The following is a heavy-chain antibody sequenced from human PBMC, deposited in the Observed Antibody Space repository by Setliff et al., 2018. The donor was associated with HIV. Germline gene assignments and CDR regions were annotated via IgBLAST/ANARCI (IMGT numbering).Heavy chain of an antibody. J-gene: IGHJ3*02. CDR3: ARVPYRSAWFSGGHDAFDI. V-gene: IGHV1-18*01. Sequence: ASVKVSRKASGYSFARYGLGWVRQAPGQGLEWMGWISGFNGNTKYAQSFQDRVAMTTETATSTAYMEMRSLRSDDTAVYFCARVPYRSAWFSGGHDAFDIWGQGTMVTGSS. CDR1: GYSFARYG. D-gene: IGHD6-19*01. CDR2: ISGFNGNT.